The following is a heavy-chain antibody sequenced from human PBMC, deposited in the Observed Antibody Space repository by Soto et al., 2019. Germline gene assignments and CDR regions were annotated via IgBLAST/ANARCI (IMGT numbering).Heavy chain of an antibody. Sequence: GGSLRLSCAASGFTFDDYAMHWVRQAPGKGLEWVPGISWNSGSIGYADSVKGRFTISRDNAKNSLYLQMNSLRAEDTALYYCAKENNSRNDIAAAGFIYFDYWGQGTLVTVSS. D-gene: IGHD6-13*01. CDR1: GFTFDDYA. J-gene: IGHJ4*02. V-gene: IGHV3-9*01. CDR2: ISWNSGSI. CDR3: AKENNSRNDIAAAGFIYFDY.